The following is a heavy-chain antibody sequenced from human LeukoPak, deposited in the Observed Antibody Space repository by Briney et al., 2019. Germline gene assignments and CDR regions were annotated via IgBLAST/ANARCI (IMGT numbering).Heavy chain of an antibody. Sequence: GGPLRLSCAASGFTFSSYAMSWVRQAPGKGLEWVSAISGSGGSTYYADSVKGRFTISRDNSKNTLYLQMNSLRAEDTAVYYCAKVDRITMVRGGVYFDYWGQGTLVTVSS. J-gene: IGHJ4*02. CDR1: GFTFSSYA. V-gene: IGHV3-23*01. D-gene: IGHD3-10*01. CDR2: ISGSGGST. CDR3: AKVDRITMVRGGVYFDY.